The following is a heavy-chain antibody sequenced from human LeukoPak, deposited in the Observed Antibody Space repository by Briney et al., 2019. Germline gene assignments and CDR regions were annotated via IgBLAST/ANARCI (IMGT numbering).Heavy chain of an antibody. J-gene: IGHJ6*02. V-gene: IGHV1-69*04. CDR1: GGTFSIYA. Sequence: ASVKVSCKASGGTFSIYAISWVRQAPGQGLEWMGRIIPIFGIANYAQKFQGRVTITADKSTSTAYMELSSLRSEDTAVYYCASHIVVVPAALYYYYGMDVWGQGTTVTVSS. D-gene: IGHD2-2*01. CDR3: ASHIVVVPAALYYYYGMDV. CDR2: IIPIFGIA.